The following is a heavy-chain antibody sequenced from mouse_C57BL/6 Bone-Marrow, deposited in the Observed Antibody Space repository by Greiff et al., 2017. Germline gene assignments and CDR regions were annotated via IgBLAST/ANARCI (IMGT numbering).Heavy chain of an antibody. CDR2: IYPGDGDT. J-gene: IGHJ3*01. CDR1: GYAFSSSW. Sequence: VQLQQSGPELVKPGASVKISCKASGYAFSSSWMNWVKQRPGKGLEWIGRIYPGDGDTNYNGKFKGKATLTADKSSGTAYMQLSSLTSEDSAVYFCHGYWFAYWGQGTLVTVSA. V-gene: IGHV1-82*01. D-gene: IGHD2-2*01. CDR3: HGYWFAY.